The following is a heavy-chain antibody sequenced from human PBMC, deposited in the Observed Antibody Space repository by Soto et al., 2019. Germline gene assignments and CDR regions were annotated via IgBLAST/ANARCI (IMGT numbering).Heavy chain of an antibody. CDR1: GFTFSNAW. CDR3: TTTRGNYPVF. CDR2: IKSKTAGGTT. Sequence: EVQLVESGGGLVKPGGSLRLSCAASGFTFSNAWLSWVRQAPGKGLEWVGRIKSKTAGGTTDYAAPVKGRFTISRDDSKNTLYLQMNSLKTEDTAVYYCTTTRGNYPVFWGQGTLVTVSS. J-gene: IGHJ4*02. V-gene: IGHV3-15*01. D-gene: IGHD1-7*01.